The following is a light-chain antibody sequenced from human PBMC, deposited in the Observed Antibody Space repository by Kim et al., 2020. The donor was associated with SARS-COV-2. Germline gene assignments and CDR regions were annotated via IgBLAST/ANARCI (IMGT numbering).Light chain of an antibody. V-gene: IGLV1-51*01. CDR1: NSIFANNY. CDR2: DNN. J-gene: IGLJ2*01. Sequence: TACSRSNSIFANNYVPWYQQLPGTAPKVLIYDNNKRPSGIPDRFSGSKSGTSATLGITGLQAGDEANYYCGTWDSSLGPGHVVFGGGTQLTVL. CDR3: GTWDSSLGPGHVV.